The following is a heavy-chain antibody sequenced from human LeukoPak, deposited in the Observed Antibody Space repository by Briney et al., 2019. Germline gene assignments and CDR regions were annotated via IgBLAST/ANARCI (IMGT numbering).Heavy chain of an antibody. V-gene: IGHV1-18*01. Sequence: ASVKVSCTASGYTFTSYGISWARQAPGQGLEWMGWISAYNGNTNYAQKLQGRVTMTTDTSTSTAYMELRSLRSDDTAVYYCARGGRHHYDILTGYYVYWGQGTLVTVSS. J-gene: IGHJ4*02. CDR3: ARGGRHHYDILTGYYVY. CDR1: GYTFTSYG. D-gene: IGHD3-9*01. CDR2: ISAYNGNT.